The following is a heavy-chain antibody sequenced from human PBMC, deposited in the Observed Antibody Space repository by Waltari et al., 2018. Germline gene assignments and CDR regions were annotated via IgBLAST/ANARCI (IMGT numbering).Heavy chain of an antibody. CDR2: ITRLGNEK. Sequence: EVQLVESGGALVQPGWSLRLSCAASGFTFSNDWLNWVRQAPGRGRERGGSITRLGNEKNVGDSARGRFTMSRDDAKKSGYLELNSLGADGTAVLYCARDLRSWPYYLDYWGQGTLVTVSS. V-gene: IGHV3-7*01. CDR3: ARDLRSWPYYLDY. D-gene: IGHD6-13*01. CDR1: GFTFSNDW. J-gene: IGHJ4*02.